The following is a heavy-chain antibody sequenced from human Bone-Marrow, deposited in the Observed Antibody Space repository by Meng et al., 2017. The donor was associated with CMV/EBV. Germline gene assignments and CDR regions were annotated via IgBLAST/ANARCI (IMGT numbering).Heavy chain of an antibody. Sequence: ASVKVSCKASGYTFSDYFLHWVRQAPGQGLEWMGWINPKSGVTNYAQRFQDRVTMTTDTSIRTVYMDLRRLTSDDTAIFYCARDLGVGAAVYWGQGTLVTVSS. D-gene: IGHD3-3*01. J-gene: IGHJ4*01. V-gene: IGHV1-2*02. CDR3: ARDLGVGAAVY. CDR2: INPKSGVT. CDR1: GYTFSDYF.